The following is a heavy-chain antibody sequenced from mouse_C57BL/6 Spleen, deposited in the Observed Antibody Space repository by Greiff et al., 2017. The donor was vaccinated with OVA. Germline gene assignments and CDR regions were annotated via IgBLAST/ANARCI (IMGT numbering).Heavy chain of an antibody. CDR1: GYAFSSSW. V-gene: IGHV1-82*01. D-gene: IGHD1-1*01. CDR2: IYPGDGDT. J-gene: IGHJ1*03. CDR3: ANYYGSSYGYFDV. Sequence: LQESGPELVKPGASVKISCKASGYAFSSSWMNWVKQRPGKGLEWIGRIYPGDGDTNYNGKFKGKATLTADKSSSTAYMQLSSLTSEDSAVYFCANYYGSSYGYFDVWGTGTTVTVSS.